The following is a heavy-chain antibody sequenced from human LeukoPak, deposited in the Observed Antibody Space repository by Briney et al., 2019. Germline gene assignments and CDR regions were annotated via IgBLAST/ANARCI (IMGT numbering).Heavy chain of an antibody. V-gene: IGHV4-30-4*08. Sequence: SQTLSLTCTVSGGSISSGDYYWSWIRQPPGKGLEWIGYIYYSGSTYYNPSLKSRVTISVDTSKNQFSLKLSSVTAADTAVYYCARAEDIVVVPAALEFDPWGQGTLVTVSS. CDR3: ARAEDIVVVPAALEFDP. J-gene: IGHJ5*02. D-gene: IGHD2-2*01. CDR1: GGSISSGDYY. CDR2: IYYSGST.